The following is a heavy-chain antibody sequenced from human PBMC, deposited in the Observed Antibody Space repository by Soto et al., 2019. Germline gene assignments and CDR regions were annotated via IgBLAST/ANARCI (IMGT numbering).Heavy chain of an antibody. Sequence: PSQTLLLTCVISGDSVSSSSVAWNWVRQSPSRGLEWLGRTYYRSRWYSDFAVSVRGRIVINADTSKNQFSLQLNSVTPEDTAVYFCARSEEDSDYYYYGLDVWGQGSTVTVSS. J-gene: IGHJ6*02. D-gene: IGHD2-15*01. CDR1: GDSVSSSSVA. CDR2: TYYRSRWYS. V-gene: IGHV6-1*01. CDR3: ARSEEDSDYYYYGLDV.